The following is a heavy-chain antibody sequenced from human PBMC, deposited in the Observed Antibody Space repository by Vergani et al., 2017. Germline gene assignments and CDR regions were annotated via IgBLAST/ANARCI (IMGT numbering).Heavy chain of an antibody. CDR1: GFTFSSYG. V-gene: IGHV3-33*01. D-gene: IGHD6-19*01. CDR2: IWYDGSNK. CDR3: ASAWLSYFDY. J-gene: IGHJ4*02. Sequence: QVQLVESGGGVVQPGRSLRLSCAASGFTFSSYGMNWVRQAPGKGLEWVAVIWYDGSNKYYADSVKGRFTISRDNSKNTLYLQMNSLRAEDTAVYYCASAWLSYFDYWGQGTLVTVSS.